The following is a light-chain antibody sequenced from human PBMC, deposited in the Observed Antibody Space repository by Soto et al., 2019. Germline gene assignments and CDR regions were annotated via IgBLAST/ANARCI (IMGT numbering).Light chain of an antibody. CDR3: CSYTVSSTVYVV. CDR1: SRDVGSYNL. CDR2: EGS. V-gene: IGLV2-23*03. Sequence: QSALTQPASVSGSPGQSITISCTGTSRDVGSYNLVSWYQQHPGKAPKLMIYEGSKRPSGVSNRFSGSKSGNTASLTISGLQAEDEADYYCCSYTVSSTVYVVFGGGTKVTVL. J-gene: IGLJ2*01.